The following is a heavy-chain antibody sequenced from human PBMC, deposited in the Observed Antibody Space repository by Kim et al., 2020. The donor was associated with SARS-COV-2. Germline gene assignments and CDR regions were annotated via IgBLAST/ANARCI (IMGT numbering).Heavy chain of an antibody. J-gene: IGHJ6*02. Sequence: ASVKVSCKASGYTFTGYYMHWVRQAPGQGLEWMGWINPNSGGTNYAQKFQGRVTMTRDTSISTAYMELSRLRSDDTAVYYCARGGGYCSSTSCYTRGPYYYYGMDVWGQGTTVTVSS. CDR3: ARGGGYCSSTSCYTRGPYYYYGMDV. CDR1: GYTFTGYY. CDR2: INPNSGGT. V-gene: IGHV1-2*02. D-gene: IGHD2-2*02.